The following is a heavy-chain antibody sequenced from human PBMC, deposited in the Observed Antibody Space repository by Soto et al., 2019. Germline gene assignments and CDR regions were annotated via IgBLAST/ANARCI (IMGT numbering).Heavy chain of an antibody. CDR2: ISAYNGNT. D-gene: IGHD2-15*01. Sequence: QVQLVQSGAEVKKPGASVKVSCKASGYTFTSYGISWVRQAPGQGLEWMGWISAYNGNTNYAQKLQGRVTMTTDTSTRTAYMELRSLRSDATAVYYCARYCSGGSCYSPAPFWDFDYWGQGTLVTVSS. J-gene: IGHJ4*02. V-gene: IGHV1-18*01. CDR3: ARYCSGGSCYSPAPFWDFDY. CDR1: GYTFTSYG.